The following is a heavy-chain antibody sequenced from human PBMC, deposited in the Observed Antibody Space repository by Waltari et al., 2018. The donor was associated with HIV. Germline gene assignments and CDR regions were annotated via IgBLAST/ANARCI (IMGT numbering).Heavy chain of an antibody. CDR3: AREVPAAHGTGFDY. V-gene: IGHV1-2*02. Sequence: QVQLVQSGAEVKKPGASVQVSCKASGYTFTGYYMHWVRHAPGQGLEWMGWINPNSGGTNYAQKFQGRVTMTRDTSISTAYMELSRLRSDDTAVYYCAREVPAAHGTGFDYWGQGTLVTVSS. D-gene: IGHD2-2*01. J-gene: IGHJ4*02. CDR1: GYTFTGYY. CDR2: INPNSGGT.